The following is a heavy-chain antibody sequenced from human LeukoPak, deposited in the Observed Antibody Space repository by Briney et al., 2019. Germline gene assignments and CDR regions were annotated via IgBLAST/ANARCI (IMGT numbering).Heavy chain of an antibody. D-gene: IGHD2-2*01. V-gene: IGHV1-69*05. J-gene: IGHJ6*03. Sequence: GASVKVSCKASGGTFSSYAISWVRQAPGQGLEWMGGIIPIFGTANYAQKFQGRVTITTDESTSTAYMELSSLRSEDTAVYYCARAGYWRSTSCYGPDYYFMDVWGKGTTVTVSS. CDR1: GGTFSSYA. CDR3: ARAGYWRSTSCYGPDYYFMDV. CDR2: IIPIFGTA.